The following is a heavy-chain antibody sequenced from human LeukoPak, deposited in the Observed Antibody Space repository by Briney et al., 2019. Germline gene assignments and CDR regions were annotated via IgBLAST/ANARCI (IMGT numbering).Heavy chain of an antibody. CDR2: ISAYNGNT. D-gene: IGHD6-13*01. CDR3: ARSGTSYSSSWYRLDY. V-gene: IGHV1-18*01. J-gene: IGHJ4*02. CDR1: GYTFTSYG. Sequence: ASVKVSCKASGYTFTSYGISWVRQAPGQGLEWMGWISAYNGNTNYAQKLQGRVTMTTDTSTSTAYMELRSLRSDDTAVYYCARSGTSYSSSWYRLDYWGQGTLVTVPS.